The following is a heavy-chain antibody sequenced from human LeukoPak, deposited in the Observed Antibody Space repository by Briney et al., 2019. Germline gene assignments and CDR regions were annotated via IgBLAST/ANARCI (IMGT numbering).Heavy chain of an antibody. Sequence: PGGSLRLSCAASGFTFNTYTMNWVRQAPGKGLEWVAFIRYDGSNKYYADSVKGRFTISRDNSKNTLYLQMNSLRAEDTAVYYCAKDTYYYGSGSYYNLADYWGQGTLVTVSS. CDR1: GFTFNTYT. V-gene: IGHV3-30*02. J-gene: IGHJ4*02. CDR2: IRYDGSNK. D-gene: IGHD3-10*01. CDR3: AKDTYYYGSGSYYNLADY.